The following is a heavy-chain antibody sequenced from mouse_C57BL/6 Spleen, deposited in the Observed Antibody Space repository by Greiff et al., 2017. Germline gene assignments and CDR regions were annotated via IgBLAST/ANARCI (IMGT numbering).Heavy chain of an antibody. CDR2: SRNKANDYTT. D-gene: IGHD1-1*01. Sequence: EVKLVESGGGLVQSGRSLRLSCATSGFTFSDLYMEWVRQAPGKGLEWIAASRNKANDYTTEYRASVKGRFIVSRDTSQCILDLQMNALRADDDAIYYCSRDDYGSSYAMDYWGQGTSVTVSS. V-gene: IGHV7-1*01. CDR3: SRDDYGSSYAMDY. CDR1: GFTFSDLY. J-gene: IGHJ4*01.